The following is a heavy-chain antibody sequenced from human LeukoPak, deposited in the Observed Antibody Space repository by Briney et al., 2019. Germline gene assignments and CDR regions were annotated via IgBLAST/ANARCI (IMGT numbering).Heavy chain of an antibody. CDR1: GFTFSSYG. J-gene: IGHJ3*02. Sequence: PGGSLRLSCAASGFTFSSYGMHWVRQAPGKGLEWVAVISYDGSNKYYADSVKGRFTISRDNSKNTLYLQMNSLRAEDTAVYYCARQEVVEDTFDIWGQGTMVTVSS. CDR3: ARQEVVEDTFDI. CDR2: ISYDGSNK. D-gene: IGHD2-15*01. V-gene: IGHV3-30*03.